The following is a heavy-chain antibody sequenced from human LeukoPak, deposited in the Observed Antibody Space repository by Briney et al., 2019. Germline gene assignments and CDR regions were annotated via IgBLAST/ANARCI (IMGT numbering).Heavy chain of an antibody. D-gene: IGHD3-10*01. Sequence: SGGSLRLSCAASGFTFSNYAMSWVRQAPGKGLEWVSAISSSGGSTYYADSVKGRFTISRDNSKNTLYLQMNSLRAEDTAVYYWAKGKSYFGSGGFLPNWFGPWGQGTLVTVSS. V-gene: IGHV3-23*01. CDR2: ISSSGGST. CDR3: AKGKSYFGSGGFLPNWFGP. J-gene: IGHJ5*02. CDR1: GFTFSNYA.